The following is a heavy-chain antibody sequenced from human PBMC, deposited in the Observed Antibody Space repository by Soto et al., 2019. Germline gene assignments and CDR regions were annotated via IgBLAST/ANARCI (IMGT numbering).Heavy chain of an antibody. CDR2: ISGSGGRT. J-gene: IGHJ4*02. D-gene: IGHD4-17*01. V-gene: IGHV3-23*01. CDR1: GFTFSNYA. CDR3: ANAVHYGDPGTFDY. Sequence: EVQLLESGGGLVQPGGSLRLSCAASGFTFSNYAMSWVRQAPGKGLEWVSAISGSGGRTYYADSVKGRFTISRDNSKNTVYMQMNSLRAEDTAVYYCANAVHYGDPGTFDYWGQGTLVTVSS.